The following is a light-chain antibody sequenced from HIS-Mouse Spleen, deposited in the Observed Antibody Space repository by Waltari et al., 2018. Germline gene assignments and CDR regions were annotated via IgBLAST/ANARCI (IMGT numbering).Light chain of an antibody. CDR1: SSDVGSYTP. CDR2: EGS. Sequence: QSALTQPASVSGSPGQSITISCPGTSSDVGSYTPVSWYQQHPGKAPKLMIYEGSKRPSGVSNRFSGSKSGNTASLTISGLQAEDEVDYYCCSYAGSSTWVFGGGTKLTVL. V-gene: IGLV2-23*01. J-gene: IGLJ3*02. CDR3: CSYAGSSTWV.